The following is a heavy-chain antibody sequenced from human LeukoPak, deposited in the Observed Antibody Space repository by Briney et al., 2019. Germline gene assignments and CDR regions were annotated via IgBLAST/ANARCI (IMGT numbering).Heavy chain of an antibody. J-gene: IGHJ4*02. Sequence: SETLSLTCTVSGGSISSGGYYWSRIHQHPVKGLEWVGYIDYSGSTYYNPSLKSRLTISMDTSKNQFSLRLSSVTAADTAVYYCARDPGKDGYNYSFDYWGQGTLVTVSS. CDR1: GGSISSGGYY. V-gene: IGHV4-31*03. CDR3: ARDPGKDGYNYSFDY. D-gene: IGHD5-24*01. CDR2: IDYSGST.